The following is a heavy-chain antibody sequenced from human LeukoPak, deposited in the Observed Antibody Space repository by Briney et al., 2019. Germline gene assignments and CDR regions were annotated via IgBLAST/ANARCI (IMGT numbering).Heavy chain of an antibody. Sequence: SETLSLTCTVSGGSISSYYWSWIRQPPGKGLEWIGYIYYSGSTNYNPSLKSRVTISVDTSKNQFSLKLSSVTAADTAVYYCAAGGQFWSGYSIWGQGTLVTVSS. J-gene: IGHJ4*02. CDR3: AAGGQFWSGYSI. CDR1: GGSISSYY. V-gene: IGHV4-59*01. CDR2: IYYSGST. D-gene: IGHD3-3*02.